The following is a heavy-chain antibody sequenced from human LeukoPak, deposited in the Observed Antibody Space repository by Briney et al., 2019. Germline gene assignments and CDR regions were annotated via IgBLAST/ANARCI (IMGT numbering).Heavy chain of an antibody. CDR2: ISAYNGNT. CDR1: GYTFTSYG. Sequence: GASVKVSCKASGYTFTSYGISWVRQAPGQGLEWMGWISAYNGNTNYAQKLQGRVTMTTDTSTSTAYMELRSLRSDDTAVYYCARVAVMGDYYDSSGYPYWGQGTLVTVSS. V-gene: IGHV1-18*01. CDR3: ARVAVMGDYYDSSGYPY. J-gene: IGHJ4*02. D-gene: IGHD3-22*01.